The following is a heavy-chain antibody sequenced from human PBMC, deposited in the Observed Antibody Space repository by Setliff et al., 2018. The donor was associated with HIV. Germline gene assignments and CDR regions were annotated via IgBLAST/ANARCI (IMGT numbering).Heavy chain of an antibody. V-gene: IGHV3-49*04. D-gene: IGHD3-3*01. CDR2: ISGNPYGGTT. CDR1: GFTFGDYA. CDR3: SRGVLQFLEWSSSVFDF. Sequence: GGSLRLSCTTSGFTFGDYAMSWVRQAPGKGLEWVGFISGNPYGGTTEYAASVKGRFTISRDDSKSIAYLQMNSLKTEDTAVYYCSRGVLQFLEWSSSVFDFWGQGTPVTVSS. J-gene: IGHJ4*02.